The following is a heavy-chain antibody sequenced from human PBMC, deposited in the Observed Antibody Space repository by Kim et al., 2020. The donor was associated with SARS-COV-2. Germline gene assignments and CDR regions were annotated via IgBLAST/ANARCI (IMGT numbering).Heavy chain of an antibody. CDR2: ISAYNGNT. V-gene: IGHV1-18*01. CDR1: GYTFTSYG. D-gene: IGHD3-3*01. CDR3: ARDGDFWSGYAAIYYYYGMDV. J-gene: IGHJ6*02. Sequence: ASVKVSCKASGYTFTSYGISWVRQAPGQGLEWMGWISAYNGNTNYAQKLQGRVTMTTDTSTSTAYMELRSLRSDDTAVYYCARDGDFWSGYAAIYYYYGMDVWGQGTTVTVSS.